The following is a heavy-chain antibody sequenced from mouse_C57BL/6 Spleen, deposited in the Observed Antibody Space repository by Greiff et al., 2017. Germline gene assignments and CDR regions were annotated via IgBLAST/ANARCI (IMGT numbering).Heavy chain of an antibody. V-gene: IGHV1-55*01. CDR2: IYPGSGST. CDR1: GYTFTSYW. Sequence: QVQLQQPGAELVKPGASVKMSCKASGYTFTSYWITWVKQRPGQGLEWIGDIYPGSGSTNYNEKFKSKATRTVDTSSSTAYMQLSSLTSEDSAVYYCATTTGVATDYAMDYWGQGTSVTVSS. CDR3: ATTTGVATDYAMDY. D-gene: IGHD1-1*01. J-gene: IGHJ4*01.